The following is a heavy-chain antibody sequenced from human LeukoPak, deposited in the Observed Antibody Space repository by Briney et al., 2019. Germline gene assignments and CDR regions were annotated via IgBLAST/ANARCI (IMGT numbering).Heavy chain of an antibody. J-gene: IGHJ6*03. Sequence: ASVKVSCKASGYTFTGYYMHWVRQAPGQGLEWMGWINSNSGGTNYAQKFQGRVTMTRDTSISTAYMELSRLRSDDTAVYYCARDRAAAAGSFYYYYYMDVWGKGTTVTVSS. D-gene: IGHD6-13*01. CDR1: GYTFTGYY. V-gene: IGHV1-2*02. CDR2: INSNSGGT. CDR3: ARDRAAAAGSFYYYYYMDV.